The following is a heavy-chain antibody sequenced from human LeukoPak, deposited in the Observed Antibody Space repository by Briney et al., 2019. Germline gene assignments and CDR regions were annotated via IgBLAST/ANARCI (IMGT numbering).Heavy chain of an antibody. CDR1: GVTLSSYA. CDR2: ISSSGSGGNT. V-gene: IGHV3-23*01. J-gene: IGHJ4*02. D-gene: IGHD3-22*01. CDR3: AKYSLVNYYDSSGHLDY. Sequence: PGGSLRLSCAASGVTLSSYAMSWARQAPGKGLEWVSGISSSGSGGNTYYADSVKGRFTISRDNSKNTVYLQMNSLRAEDTAVYYCAKYSLVNYYDSSGHLDYWGQGTLVTVSS.